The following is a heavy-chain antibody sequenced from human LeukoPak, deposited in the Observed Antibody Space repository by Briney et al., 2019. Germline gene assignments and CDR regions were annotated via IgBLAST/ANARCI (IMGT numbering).Heavy chain of an antibody. D-gene: IGHD2-2*01. CDR1: GGSFSGYY. Sequence: SETLSLTCAVYGGSFSGYYWSWIRQPPGKGLEWIGEINHSGSTNYNPSLKSRVTISVDTSKNQFSLKLSSVTAADTAVYYCARGPNQRSSKRGGGAFDIWGQGTMVTVSS. CDR2: INHSGST. CDR3: ARGPNQRSSKRGGGAFDI. J-gene: IGHJ3*02. V-gene: IGHV4-34*01.